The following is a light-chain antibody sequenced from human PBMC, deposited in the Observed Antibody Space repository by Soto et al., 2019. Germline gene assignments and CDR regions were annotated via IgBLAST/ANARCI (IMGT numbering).Light chain of an antibody. CDR3: QQRTNWPLT. CDR1: RSVTTF. J-gene: IGKJ4*01. CDR2: DAS. Sequence: EIVLTQSPATLSLSPGERATLSCRASRSVTTFLAWYQQKPGQAPRLLIYDASKRATGVPTRFSGSGSGTDFTLTIHHLEPEDFAVYYCQQRTNWPLTFGGGTKVERK. V-gene: IGKV3-11*01.